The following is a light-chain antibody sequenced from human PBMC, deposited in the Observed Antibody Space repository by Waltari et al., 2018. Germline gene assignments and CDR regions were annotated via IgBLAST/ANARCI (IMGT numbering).Light chain of an antibody. J-gene: IGLJ3*02. CDR2: RDS. V-gene: IGLV3-9*01. CDR1: NIGSKN. CDR3: QVWDSSTAV. Sequence: SYELTQPLSVSVALGQTARITCGGNNIGSKNVHWYQREPGQAPVLVIYRDSNRPSGIPERFSGSNSGNTATLTISRAQAGDEADYYCQVWDSSTAVFGGGTKLTVL.